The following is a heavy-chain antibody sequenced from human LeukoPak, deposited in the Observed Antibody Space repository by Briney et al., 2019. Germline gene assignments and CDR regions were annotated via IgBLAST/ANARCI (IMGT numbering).Heavy chain of an antibody. Sequence: SETLSLTCTVSGGSISSYYWSWIRQPAGKGLEWIGRIYTSGSTNYNPSLKSRVTMSVDTSKNQFSLKLSSVTVADTAVYYCARDRFLEWLGTWFDPWGQGTLVTVSS. V-gene: IGHV4-4*07. D-gene: IGHD3-3*01. J-gene: IGHJ5*02. CDR3: ARDRFLEWLGTWFDP. CDR1: GGSISSYY. CDR2: IYTSGST.